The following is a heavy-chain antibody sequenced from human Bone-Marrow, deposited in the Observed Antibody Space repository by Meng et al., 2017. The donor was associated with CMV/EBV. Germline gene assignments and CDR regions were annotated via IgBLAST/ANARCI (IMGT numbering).Heavy chain of an antibody. Sequence: SVKVSCKASGGTFSSYTISWVRQAPGQGLEWMGRIIPILGIANYAQKFQGRVTITTDESTSTAYMELSSLRSEDTAVYYCASGDYDSSGRDWAYWGQGTLVTVSS. J-gene: IGHJ4*02. V-gene: IGHV1-69*02. CDR2: IIPILGIA. CDR3: ASGDYDSSGRDWAY. CDR1: GGTFSSYT. D-gene: IGHD3-22*01.